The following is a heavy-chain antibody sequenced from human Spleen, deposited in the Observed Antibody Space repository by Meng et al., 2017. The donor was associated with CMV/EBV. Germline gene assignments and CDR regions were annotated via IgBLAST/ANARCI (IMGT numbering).Heavy chain of an antibody. CDR3: ARSDGRIAPGHY. Sequence: QGQHQQWGAGLLKPSDRLYLTCAVYGGSFSSFYWHWIRQPPGKGLEWIGEINHSGSTNYNPSLKNRVTISVDTSKNQFSLKLSSVTAADTAVYYCARSDGRIAPGHYWGQGTLVTVSS. D-gene: IGHD5-18*01. CDR1: GGSFSSFY. J-gene: IGHJ4*02. V-gene: IGHV4-34*01. CDR2: INHSGST.